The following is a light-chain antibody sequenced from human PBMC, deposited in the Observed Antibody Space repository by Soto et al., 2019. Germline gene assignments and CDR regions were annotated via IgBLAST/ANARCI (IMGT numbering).Light chain of an antibody. CDR1: NSDVGGYNY. CDR3: SSYAGSKGV. J-gene: IGLJ2*01. Sequence: QSALTQPPSPSGSPGQSVTISCTGTNSDVGGYNYVSWYQQHPGKAPTLMIYEVSKRPSGVPDRFSGSKSGNTASLTVSGLQAEDEADYYCSSYAGSKGVFGGGTKLTVL. V-gene: IGLV2-8*01. CDR2: EVS.